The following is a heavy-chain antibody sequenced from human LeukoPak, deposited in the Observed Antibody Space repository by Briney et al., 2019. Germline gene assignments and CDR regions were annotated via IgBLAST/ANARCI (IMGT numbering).Heavy chain of an antibody. V-gene: IGHV1-2*02. CDR3: ARGDWLSGSSGY. CDR1: GYSFTGYH. J-gene: IGHJ4*02. D-gene: IGHD1-26*01. CDR2: TNPISGGT. Sequence: ASVKVSCKTSGYSFTGYHMHWVRQAPGQGLEWMGWTNPISGGTNYAQKFQGRVTMTRDTSITTFYMELYSLISDDTAVYYCARGDWLSGSSGYWGQGTLVTVSS.